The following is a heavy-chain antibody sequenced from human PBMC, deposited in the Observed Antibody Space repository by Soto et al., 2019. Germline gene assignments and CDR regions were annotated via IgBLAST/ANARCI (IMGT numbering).Heavy chain of an antibody. V-gene: IGHV1-18*04. D-gene: IGHD1-26*01. CDR1: GYTFNRHG. Sequence: QVHLVQSGGEVKKPGASVKVSCKASGYTFNRHGITWVRQAPGQGLEWMGWISGYNGDINYEQKFQGRVTLSSATLTSTVYLELKSLRFDDTAVYYCARVRIVGAREIDFWGKGTLVTVSS. CDR2: ISGYNGDI. J-gene: IGHJ4*02. CDR3: ARVRIVGAREIDF.